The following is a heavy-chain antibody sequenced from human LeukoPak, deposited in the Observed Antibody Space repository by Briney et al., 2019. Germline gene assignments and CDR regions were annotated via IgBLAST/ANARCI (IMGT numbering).Heavy chain of an antibody. CDR2: IKQDGSEK. Sequence: GSLRLSCAASGFTFSSYWMSWVRQAPGKGLEWVANIKQDGSEKYYVDSVKGRFTISRDNAKNSLYLQMNSLRAEDTAVYYCARDRGIVVVPAADPWGRFDPWGQGTLVTVSS. V-gene: IGHV3-7*01. CDR3: ARDRGIVVVPAADPWGRFDP. J-gene: IGHJ5*02. CDR1: GFTFSSYW. D-gene: IGHD2-2*01.